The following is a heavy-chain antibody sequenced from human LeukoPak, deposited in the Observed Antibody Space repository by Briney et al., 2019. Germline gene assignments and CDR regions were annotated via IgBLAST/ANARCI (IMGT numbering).Heavy chain of an antibody. CDR3: ARVGALSSSWLLY. D-gene: IGHD6-13*01. CDR1: GFTLSSYW. Sequence: GGSLRLSCAASGFTLSSYWMSWVRQAPGKGLEWVANINQDGSEKYYVDSVKGRFTISRDNAKNSLYLQMNSLSAEDTAVYYCARVGALSSSWLLYWGQGTLVTVSS. J-gene: IGHJ4*02. V-gene: IGHV3-7*01. CDR2: INQDGSEK.